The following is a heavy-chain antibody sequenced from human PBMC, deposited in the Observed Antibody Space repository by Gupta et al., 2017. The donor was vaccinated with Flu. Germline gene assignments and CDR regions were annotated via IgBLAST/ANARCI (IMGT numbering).Heavy chain of an antibody. Sequence: QERVVESGGGVVQPGRSLRLSCEASVFRFSNYGMHWFLQAPGKGLEWVAGISHDGRNYYHTDSVKGRVTVSRDNSKNTLYLQMSSLRSEDTAVYDCAKDLRWNNNIYGMNVWGHGTTVTVSS. V-gene: IGHV3-30*18. CDR2: ISHDGRNY. CDR3: AKDLRWNNNIYGMNV. J-gene: IGHJ6*02. D-gene: IGHD1/OR15-1a*01. CDR1: VFRFSNYG.